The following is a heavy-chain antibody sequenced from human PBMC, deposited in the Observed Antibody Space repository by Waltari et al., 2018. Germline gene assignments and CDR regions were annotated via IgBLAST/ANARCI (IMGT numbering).Heavy chain of an antibody. CDR2: ISGSGGST. CDR1: GFTFSSYA. D-gene: IGHD3-22*01. Sequence: EVQLLESGGGLVQPGGSLRLSCAASGFTFSSYAMSWVRQAPGQGREGVSAISGSGGSTYYADSVKGRFTISRDNSKNTLYLQMNSLRAEDTAVYYCAKGGGRSGYYYDSSGYSAFDIWGQGTMVTVSS. CDR3: AKGGGRSGYYYDSSGYSAFDI. V-gene: IGHV3-23*01. J-gene: IGHJ3*02.